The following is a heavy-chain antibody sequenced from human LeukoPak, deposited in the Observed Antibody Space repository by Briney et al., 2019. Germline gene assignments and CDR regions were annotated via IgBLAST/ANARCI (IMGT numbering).Heavy chain of an antibody. Sequence: SETLSLTCTVSGGSISSSSYYWGWIRQPPGKVLEWIGSIYYSGSTYYNPSLKSRVTISVDTSKNQFSLKLSSVTAADTAVYYCARLGRIAEAGTGLVGYWGQGTLVTASS. CDR2: IYYSGST. V-gene: IGHV4-39*01. D-gene: IGHD6-19*01. CDR3: ARLGRIAEAGTGLVGY. CDR1: GGSISSSSYY. J-gene: IGHJ4*02.